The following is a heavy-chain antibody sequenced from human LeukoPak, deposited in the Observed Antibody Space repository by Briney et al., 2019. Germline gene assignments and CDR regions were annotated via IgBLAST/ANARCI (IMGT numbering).Heavy chain of an antibody. J-gene: IGHJ5*02. CDR1: GGSISSGGYS. CDR2: IYHSGST. V-gene: IGHV4-30-2*01. D-gene: IGHD3-9*01. Sequence: SETLSLTCAASGGSISSGGYSWSWIRQPPGKGLEWIGYIYHSGSTYYNPSLKSRVTISVDRSKNQFSLKLSSVTAADTAVYYCARVDITNWFDPWGQGTLVTVSS. CDR3: ARVDITNWFDP.